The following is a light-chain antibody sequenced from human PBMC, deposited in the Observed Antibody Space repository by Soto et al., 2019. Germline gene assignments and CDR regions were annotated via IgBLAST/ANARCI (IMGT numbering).Light chain of an antibody. CDR1: TSNIGSDY. J-gene: IGLJ2*01. Sequence: QSALTQPPSVSAAPGQRVTISCSGSTSNIGSDYVSWYQQLPGTAPKLLIYEDNKRPSGIPDRFSGSKSGTSATLGITGLQTGDEADYYCGAWDTSLGGGVFGGGTKVTVL. CDR3: GAWDTSLGGGV. CDR2: EDN. V-gene: IGLV1-51*02.